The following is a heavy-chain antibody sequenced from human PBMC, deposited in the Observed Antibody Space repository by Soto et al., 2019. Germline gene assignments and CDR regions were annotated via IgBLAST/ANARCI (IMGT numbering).Heavy chain of an antibody. CDR2: MNTYTGNT. V-gene: IGHV1-18*01. Sequence: GASVKVSCKASGYTFTTYAISWLRQAPGQGLEWMGWMNTYTGNTDYAQSLRGRVTMTRDTSTDTAYVELRSLRSDDTAMYYCARDRLHRTSSITIDYWGQGALVTVSS. CDR3: ARDRLHRTSSITIDY. J-gene: IGHJ4*02. D-gene: IGHD2-21*01. CDR1: GYTFTTYA.